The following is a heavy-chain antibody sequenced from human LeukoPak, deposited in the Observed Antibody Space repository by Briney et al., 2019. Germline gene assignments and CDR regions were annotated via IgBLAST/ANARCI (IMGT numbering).Heavy chain of an antibody. CDR2: MNPNSGNT. Sequence: ASVKVSCKASGYTFTSYDINWVRQATGQGLEWMGWMNPNSGNTGYAQKFQGRVTITRNTSISTAYMELSSLRSEDTAVYYCARDPAFITPLYFDYWGQGTLVTVSS. CDR1: GYTFTSYD. CDR3: ARDPAFITPLYFDY. J-gene: IGHJ4*02. V-gene: IGHV1-8*03. D-gene: IGHD3-16*02.